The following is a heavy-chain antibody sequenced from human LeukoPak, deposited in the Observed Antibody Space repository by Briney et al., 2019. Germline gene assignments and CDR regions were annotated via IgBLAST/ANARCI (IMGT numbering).Heavy chain of an antibody. CDR2: IYYSGST. CDR1: GGSISSSSYY. D-gene: IGHD1-26*01. CDR3: ARGNMGIVGATLNYYYYYMDV. Sequence: SETLSLTCTVSGGSISSSSYYWGWIRQPPGKGLEWIGSIYYSGSTYYNPSLKSRVTISVDTSKNQFSLKLSSVTAADTAVYYCARGNMGIVGATLNYYYYYMDVWGKGTTVTVSS. V-gene: IGHV4-39*07. J-gene: IGHJ6*03.